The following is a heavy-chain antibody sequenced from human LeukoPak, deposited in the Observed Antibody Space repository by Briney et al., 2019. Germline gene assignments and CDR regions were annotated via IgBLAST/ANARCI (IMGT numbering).Heavy chain of an antibody. CDR3: ARPPVVVAATGGFRY. J-gene: IGHJ4*02. CDR2: IKQDGSEK. CDR1: GFTFSSYW. Sequence: PGGSLRLSCAASGFTFSSYWMSWVRQAPGKGLEWVANIKQDGSEKYYVDSVKGRFTISRDNSKNTLYLQMNSLRAEDTAVYYCARPPVVVAATGGFRYWGQGTLVTVSS. V-gene: IGHV3-7*01. D-gene: IGHD2-15*01.